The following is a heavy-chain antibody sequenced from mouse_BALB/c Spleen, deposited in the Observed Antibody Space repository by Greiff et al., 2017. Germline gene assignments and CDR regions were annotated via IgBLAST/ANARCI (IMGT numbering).Heavy chain of an antibody. CDR2: ISSGGST. V-gene: IGHV5-6-5*01. CDR1: GFTFSSYA. D-gene: IGHD1-1*01. CDR3: ARGDYGSSFYWYFDV. J-gene: IGHJ1*01. Sequence: EVQLVESGGGLVKPGGSLKLSCAASGFTFSSYAMSWVRQTPEKRLEWVASISSGGSTYYPDSVKGRFTISRDNARNILYLQMSSLRSEDTAMYYCARGDYGSSFYWYFDVWGAGTTVTVSS.